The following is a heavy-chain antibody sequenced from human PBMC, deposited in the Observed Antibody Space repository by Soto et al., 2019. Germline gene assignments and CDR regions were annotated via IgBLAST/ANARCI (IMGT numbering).Heavy chain of an antibody. CDR3: ARLGGYYQAFDQ. V-gene: IGHV4-59*08. CDR2: IYYSGST. CDR1: GGSISSYY. D-gene: IGHD3-22*01. J-gene: IGHJ4*02. Sequence: SETLSVTCTVSGGSISSYYGGWFRQPPGKGLEWIGYIYYSGSTTYHPSLKSRVTISVDTSKNQFSLNLTPVTAADTAVYYCARLGGYYQAFDQLGQGSLVTVSA.